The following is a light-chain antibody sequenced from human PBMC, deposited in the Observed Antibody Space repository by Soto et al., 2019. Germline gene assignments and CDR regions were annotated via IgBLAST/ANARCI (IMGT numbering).Light chain of an antibody. CDR1: QSVSSN. Sequence: EIVLTQSPGNLSLSPGERATLSCRASQSVSSNYLAWYQQKPGQAPRLLIYGASSRATGIPDRFSGSGSGTEFSLTISSLQSEDFAVYYCQQYDNWPTFGQGTRLEIK. J-gene: IGKJ5*01. CDR3: QQYDNWPT. V-gene: IGKV3D-15*01. CDR2: GAS.